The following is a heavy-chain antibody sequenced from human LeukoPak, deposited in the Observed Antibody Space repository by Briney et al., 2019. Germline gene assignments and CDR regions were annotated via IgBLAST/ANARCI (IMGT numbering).Heavy chain of an antibody. CDR3: ARAMVRDPYAFDI. D-gene: IGHD3-10*01. J-gene: IGHJ3*02. CDR1: GYTFTSYD. V-gene: IGHV1-69*05. CDR2: IIPIFGTA. Sequence: GASVKVSCKASGYTFTSYDINWVRQATGQGLEWMGGIIPIFGTANYAQKFQGRVTITTDESTSTAYMELSSLRSEDTAVYYCARAMVRDPYAFDIWGQGTMVTVSS.